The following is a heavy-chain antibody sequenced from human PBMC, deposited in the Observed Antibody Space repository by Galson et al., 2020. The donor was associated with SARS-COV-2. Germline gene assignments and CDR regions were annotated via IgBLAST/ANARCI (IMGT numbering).Heavy chain of an antibody. CDR3: ARDSGRPGRHWYFDL. Sequence: ASVKVSYKASGSSFTAYYLHWVRQAPGQEPEWMGWTNPQRGDSVYAQGFQDRVIMTSDRSVTTVYMELRSLKSDDTALYYCARDSGRPGRHWYFDLWGRGTRVTVSS. V-gene: IGHV1-2*02. J-gene: IGHJ2*01. CDR1: GSSFTAYY. D-gene: IGHD3-10*01. CDR2: TNPQRGDS.